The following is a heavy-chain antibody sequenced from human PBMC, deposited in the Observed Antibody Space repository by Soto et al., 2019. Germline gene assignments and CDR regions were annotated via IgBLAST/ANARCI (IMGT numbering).Heavy chain of an antibody. J-gene: IGHJ6*02. CDR2: INHSGST. V-gene: IGHV4-34*01. CDR3: ARGKSLYYYYYYGMDV. Sequence: SETLSLTCAVYGGSFSGYYWSWIRQPPGKGLEWIGEINHSGSTNYNPSLKSRVTISVDTSKNQFSLKLSSVTAADTAVYYCARGKSLYYYYYYGMDVWGQGTTVTVSS. CDR1: GGSFSGYY.